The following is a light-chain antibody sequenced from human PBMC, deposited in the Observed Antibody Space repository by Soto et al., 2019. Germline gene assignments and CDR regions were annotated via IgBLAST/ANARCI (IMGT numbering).Light chain of an antibody. CDR3: HQYGSTPLT. Sequence: EIVLTQSPGPLSLSQGERGTLSCRASQSVSSSHLAWYQQKPGQAPRLVIYGASSRATGIPDRFSGSGSGTDFTLTISRLEPEDFAVYYCHQYGSTPLTFGGGTKVEIK. CDR2: GAS. V-gene: IGKV3-20*01. CDR1: QSVSSSH. J-gene: IGKJ4*01.